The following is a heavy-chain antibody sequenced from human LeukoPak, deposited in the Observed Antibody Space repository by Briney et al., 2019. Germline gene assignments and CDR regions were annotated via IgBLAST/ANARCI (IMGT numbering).Heavy chain of an antibody. CDR2: IQQDGSVQ. Sequence: GGSLRLSCAASGFTFSNYWMYWVRQAPGQGLEWVANIQQDGSVQYYVDSVKGRFTISRDNAKNSLYLQMNRLRADDTAVYYCATIATGYWGQGTLVTVSS. CDR3: ATIATGY. CDR1: GFTFSNYW. D-gene: IGHD2/OR15-2a*01. J-gene: IGHJ4*02. V-gene: IGHV3-7*05.